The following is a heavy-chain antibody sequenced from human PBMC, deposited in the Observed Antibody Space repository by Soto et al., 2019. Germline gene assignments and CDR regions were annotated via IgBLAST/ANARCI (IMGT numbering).Heavy chain of an antibody. D-gene: IGHD6-13*01. V-gene: IGHV3-48*03. CDR3: ARDRAAGGY. CDR1: GFSFSNYE. Sequence: EVQLVESGGGLVQPGASLRLSCAASGFSFSNYEMNWVRQAPGKGLEWVAYISSSGTTVHYADSVGGRFTVSRDNARNSLYLQMNTLRVEATALYYCARDRAAGGYWGQGTLVTVSS. J-gene: IGHJ4*02. CDR2: ISSSGTTV.